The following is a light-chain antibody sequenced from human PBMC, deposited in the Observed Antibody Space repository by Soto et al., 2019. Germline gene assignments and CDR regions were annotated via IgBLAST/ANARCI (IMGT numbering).Light chain of an antibody. CDR2: GAS. V-gene: IGKV3-20*01. Sequence: EIVLTQSPGTLSLSPGERATLSCRASQSVSNRYVAWYQQRPGQAPRPLIFGASIRATGIPDRFSGSGSGTDFTLNISRLEPEDFAVYYCQQYGSSLSLTFGQGTRLEMK. CDR3: QQYGSSLSLT. J-gene: IGKJ5*01. CDR1: QSVSNRY.